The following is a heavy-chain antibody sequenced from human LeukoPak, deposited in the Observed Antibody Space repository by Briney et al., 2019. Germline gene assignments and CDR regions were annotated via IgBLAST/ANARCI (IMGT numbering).Heavy chain of an antibody. V-gene: IGHV4-59*01. Sequence: KASETLSLTCAVYGGSFSGYYWSWIRQPPGKGLEWIGYSYYSGSTNYNPSLKSRVTISVDTSKNQFSLKLSSVTAADTAVYYCAGSRQWLVRNVDYWGQGTLVTVSS. D-gene: IGHD6-19*01. J-gene: IGHJ4*02. CDR1: GGSFSGYY. CDR3: AGSRQWLVRNVDY. CDR2: SYYSGST.